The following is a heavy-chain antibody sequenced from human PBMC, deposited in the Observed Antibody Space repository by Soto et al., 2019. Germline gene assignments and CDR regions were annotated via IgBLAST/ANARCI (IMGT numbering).Heavy chain of an antibody. CDR3: ARGHVVAAQH. CDR2: IYHCGST. J-gene: IGHJ4*02. CDR1: GGSISSGGDS. Sequence: QLQLQESGSGRVKPSQTLSLTCAVSGGSISSGGDSWSWIRQQPGKGLEWIGYIYHCGSTYYNPSLKGRVTISVDRSKNQFSLKLSSVTAADTAVYYCARGHVVAAQHWGQGTLVTVSS. V-gene: IGHV4-30-2*01. D-gene: IGHD2-15*01.